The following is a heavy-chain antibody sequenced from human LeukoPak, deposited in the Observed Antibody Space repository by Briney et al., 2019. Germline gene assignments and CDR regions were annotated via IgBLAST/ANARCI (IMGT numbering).Heavy chain of an antibody. V-gene: IGHV3-13*01. D-gene: IGHD6-19*01. CDR1: GFTFSGYD. Sequence: QTGGSLRLSCAASGFTFSGYDMHWVRQPTGRGLEWVSSISISGGTYYRDSVKGRFTVSREDAKNSFYLQMNSLRAGDTAVYYCARGKYGYTSGWQIPDYWGQGTLVSVSS. J-gene: IGHJ4*02. CDR2: ISISGGT. CDR3: ARGKYGYTSGWQIPDY.